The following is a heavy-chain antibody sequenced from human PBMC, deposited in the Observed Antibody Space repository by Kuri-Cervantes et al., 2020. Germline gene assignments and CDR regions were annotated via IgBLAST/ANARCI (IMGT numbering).Heavy chain of an antibody. CDR2: IYYSGST. Sequence: SETLSLTCTVSGGSVSSGSYYWSWIRQPPGKGLEWIGYIYYSGSTNYNPSLKSRVTISVDTSKNQFSLKLSSVTAADTAVYYCARAANSRGYCSSGSCYWAYWFDPWGQGTLVTVSS. CDR1: GGSVSSGSYY. CDR3: ARAANSRGYCSSGSCYWAYWFDP. V-gene: IGHV4-61*01. D-gene: IGHD2-15*01. J-gene: IGHJ5*02.